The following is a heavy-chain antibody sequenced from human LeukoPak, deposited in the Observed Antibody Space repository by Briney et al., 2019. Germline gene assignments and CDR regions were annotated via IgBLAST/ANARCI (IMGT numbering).Heavy chain of an antibody. V-gene: IGHV3-21*01. J-gene: IGHJ4*02. Sequence: NPGGSLRLSCAASGFTFSSYSMNWVRQAPGKGLEWVSSISSSSSYIYYADSVKGRFTISRDNAKNSLYLQMNSLGAEDTAVYYCARAFSGWELRGYYFDYWGQGTLVTVSS. CDR3: ARAFSGWELRGYYFDY. D-gene: IGHD1-26*01. CDR1: GFTFSSYS. CDR2: ISSSSSYI.